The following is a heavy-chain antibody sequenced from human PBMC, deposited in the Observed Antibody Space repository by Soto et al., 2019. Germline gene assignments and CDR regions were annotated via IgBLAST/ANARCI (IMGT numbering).Heavy chain of an antibody. Sequence: KPSETLSLTCAISGGSISSSNSGSWIRQPPGKGLEWVGQVFHTGTTYYNPSRKSRLTISVDKSTNQFSLHLTSVTAADTAVYFCARTYCCNTVCPNDFWGQGTLVTVSS. CDR3: ARTYCCNTVCPNDF. CDR2: VFHTGTT. D-gene: IGHD2-2*01. J-gene: IGHJ4*02. CDR1: GGSISSSNS. V-gene: IGHV4-4*02.